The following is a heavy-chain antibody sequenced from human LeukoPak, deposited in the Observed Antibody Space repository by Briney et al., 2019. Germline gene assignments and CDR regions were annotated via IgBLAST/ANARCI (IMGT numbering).Heavy chain of an antibody. D-gene: IGHD6-19*01. V-gene: IGHV3-48*03. CDR1: GFTFSSYE. CDR3: ARDPRSGGWDEGY. Sequence: GGSLRLSCAASGFTFSSYEMNWVRQAPGKGLEWVSYISSSGSTIYYADSVKGRFTISRDNAKNSLYLQMNSLRTEDTAVYYCARDPRSGGWDEGYWGQGTLVTVSS. J-gene: IGHJ4*02. CDR2: ISSSGSTI.